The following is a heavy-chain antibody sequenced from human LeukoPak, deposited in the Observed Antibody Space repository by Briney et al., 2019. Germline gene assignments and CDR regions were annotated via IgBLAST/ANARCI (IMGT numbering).Heavy chain of an antibody. J-gene: IGHJ4*02. V-gene: IGHV3-30*02. CDR3: AKKAAAGLLVDY. CDR2: IRYDGSNK. Sequence: GGSLRLSCAASGFTFSSYCMHWVRQAPGKRLEGGAFIRYDGSNKYYADSVKGRFTISRDNSKNTLYLQMNSLRAEDTAVYYCAKKAAAGLLVDYWGQGTLVTVSS. D-gene: IGHD6-13*01. CDR1: GFTFSSYC.